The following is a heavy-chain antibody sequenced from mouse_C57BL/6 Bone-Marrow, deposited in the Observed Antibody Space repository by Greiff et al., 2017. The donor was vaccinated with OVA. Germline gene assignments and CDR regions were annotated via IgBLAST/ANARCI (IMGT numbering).Heavy chain of an antibody. V-gene: IGHV1-62-2*01. CDR1: GYTFTEYT. J-gene: IGHJ4*01. CDR2: FYPGSGSI. Sequence: VQLQQSGAELVKPGASVKLSCKASGYTFTEYTIHWVKQRSGQGLEWIGWFYPGSGSIKYNEKFKDKATLTAAKSSRTVYMELSRLTSEDSAVYVCARHGKEGLYYGERDCDREYWGQGTTDTVST. CDR3: ARHGKEGLYYGERDCDREY. D-gene: IGHD2-13*01.